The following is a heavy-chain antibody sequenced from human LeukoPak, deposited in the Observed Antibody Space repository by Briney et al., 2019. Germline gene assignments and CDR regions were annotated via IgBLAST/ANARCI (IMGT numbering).Heavy chain of an antibody. J-gene: IGHJ4*02. CDR1: GFTFSSYA. CDR3: AKAVTNLYFDY. CDR2: ISTSGGSS. Sequence: GGSLRLSCAASGFTFSSYAMSWVRQAPGKGLEWVSGISTSGGSSSYADSVKGRFTISRDNPRNTLYLQMNSLRAEDTAVYYCAKAVTNLYFDYWGQGTLVTVSS. D-gene: IGHD1-1*01. V-gene: IGHV3-23*01.